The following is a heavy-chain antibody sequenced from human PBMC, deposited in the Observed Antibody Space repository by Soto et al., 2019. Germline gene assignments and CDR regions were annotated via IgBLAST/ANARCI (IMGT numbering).Heavy chain of an antibody. V-gene: IGHV3-23*01. CDR3: ATPGVDTAMVDY. J-gene: IGHJ4*02. D-gene: IGHD5-18*01. CDR2: ISGSGGST. Sequence: GGSLRLSCAASGFTFSSYAMSWVRQAPGKGLEWVSAISGSGGSTYYADSVKGRFTISRDNSKNTLYLQMNSLRAEDKAVYYCATPGVDTAMVDYWGQGTLVTVSS. CDR1: GFTFSSYA.